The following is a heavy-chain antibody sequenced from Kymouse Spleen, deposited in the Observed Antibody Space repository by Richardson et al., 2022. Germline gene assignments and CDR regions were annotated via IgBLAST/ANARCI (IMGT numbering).Heavy chain of an antibody. CDR1: GGSFSGYY. D-gene: IGHD3-10*01. V-gene: IGHV4-34*01. CDR3: ARGGGSGSYNYYYGMDV. J-gene: IGHJ6*02. CDR2: INHSGST. Sequence: QVQLQQWGAGLLKPSETLSLTCAVYGGSFSGYYWSWIRQPPGKGLEWIGEINHSGSTNYNPSLKSRVTISVDTSKNQFSLKLSSVTAADTAVYYCARGGGSGSYNYYYGMDVWGQGTTVTVSS.